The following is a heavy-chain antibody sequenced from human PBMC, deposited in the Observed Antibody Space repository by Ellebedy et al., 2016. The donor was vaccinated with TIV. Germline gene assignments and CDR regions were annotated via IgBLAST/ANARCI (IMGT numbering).Heavy chain of an antibody. CDR2: ISWNSGSI. CDR3: AKGWGSSCRWAFDI. CDR1: GFTFDDYA. D-gene: IGHD6-13*01. Sequence: GGSLRLSXAASGFTFDDYAMHWVRQAPGKGLEWVSGISWNSGSIGYADSVKGRFTISRDNAKNSLYLQMNSLRAEDTALYYCAKGWGSSCRWAFDIWGQGTMVTVSS. V-gene: IGHV3-9*01. J-gene: IGHJ3*02.